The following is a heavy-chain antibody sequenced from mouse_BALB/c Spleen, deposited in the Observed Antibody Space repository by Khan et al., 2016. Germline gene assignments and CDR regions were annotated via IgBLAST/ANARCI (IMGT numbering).Heavy chain of an antibody. D-gene: IGHD2-2*01. CDR2: IDPTNGNT. J-gene: IGHJ3*01. V-gene: IGHV14-3*02. CDR3: ARYPYADDVGFAY. Sequence: VQLVQSGAELVKPGESVKLSCTASGFTFKDSYMHWVKQGPGQGLEWIGRIDPTNGNTTYDSKFQGKVTITVDTSANTAYLQLSSLTTEDTAVYYCARYPYADDVGFAYWGQGTLVTVSA. CDR1: GFTFKDSY.